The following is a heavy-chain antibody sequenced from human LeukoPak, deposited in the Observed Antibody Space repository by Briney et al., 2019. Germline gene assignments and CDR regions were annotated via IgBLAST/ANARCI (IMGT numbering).Heavy chain of an antibody. CDR2: IYYSGST. J-gene: IGHJ4*02. CDR3: ARGGYSGYDFDY. V-gene: IGHV4-59*01. CDR1: GGSNSSYY. Sequence: SETLSLTCTVSGGSNSSYYWSWIRQPPGKGLEWIGYIYYSGSTNYNPSLKSRVTISVDTSKNQFSLKLSSVTAADTAVYYCARGGYSGYDFDYWGQGTLVTVSS. D-gene: IGHD5-12*01.